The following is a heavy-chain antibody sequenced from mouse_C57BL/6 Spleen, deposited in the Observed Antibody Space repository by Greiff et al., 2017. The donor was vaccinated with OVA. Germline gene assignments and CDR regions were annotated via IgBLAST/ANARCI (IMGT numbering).Heavy chain of an antibody. CDR1: GYTFTSYW. J-gene: IGHJ3*01. Sequence: QVQLQQPGAELVMPGASVKLSCKASGYTFTSYWMHWVKQRPGQGLEWIGEIDPSDSYTNYNQKFKGKSTLTVDKSSSTAYMQLSSLTSEDSAVYYGAREGTAQATGFAYWGQGTLVTVSA. CDR2: IDPSDSYT. V-gene: IGHV1-69*01. D-gene: IGHD3-2*02. CDR3: AREGTAQATGFAY.